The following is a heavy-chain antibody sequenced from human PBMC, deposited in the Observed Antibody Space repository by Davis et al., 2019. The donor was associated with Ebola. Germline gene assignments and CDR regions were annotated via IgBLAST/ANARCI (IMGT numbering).Heavy chain of an antibody. J-gene: IGHJ3*01. D-gene: IGHD3-16*01. Sequence: SVKVSCKASGGTFSSYAISWVRQAPGQGLEWMGGIIPIFGTANYAQKFQGRVTITADKSTSTAYMELSSLRSEDTAVYYCAVHTSTRIMITFGGADVWGQGTMVTVSS. CDR1: GGTFSSYA. CDR2: IIPIFGTA. V-gene: IGHV1-69*06. CDR3: AVHTSTRIMITFGGADV.